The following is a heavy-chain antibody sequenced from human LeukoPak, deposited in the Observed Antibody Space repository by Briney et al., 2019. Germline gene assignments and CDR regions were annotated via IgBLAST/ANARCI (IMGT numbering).Heavy chain of an antibody. Sequence: GGSLRLSCEASGFTFSSYGMHWVRQAPGKGLDWVTIIWYDGRNKFYADSVKGRFTISRDNSKSTLYLEMNSLRVEDTAVYYCARDLAGTIFGVAVRYGMDVWGQGTTVTVSS. CDR1: GFTFSSYG. D-gene: IGHD3-3*01. CDR3: ARDLAGTIFGVAVRYGMDV. CDR2: IWYDGRNK. J-gene: IGHJ6*02. V-gene: IGHV3-33*01.